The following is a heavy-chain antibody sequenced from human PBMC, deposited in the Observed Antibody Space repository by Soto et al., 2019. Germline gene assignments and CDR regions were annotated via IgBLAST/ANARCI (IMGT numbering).Heavy chain of an antibody. J-gene: IGHJ6*02. Sequence: ASVKVSCKASGYTFTSYYIHWVPQAPGQGLEWMGIINPRGGITTYAQKFQGRLTMTGDTSTSTVYMELSSLTSEDTAMYHCASSPAYGSSWYGIPPDLSHGMDVWGQGTTVTAP. CDR2: INPRGGIT. CDR3: ASSPAYGSSWYGIPPDLSHGMDV. CDR1: GYTFTSYY. V-gene: IGHV1-46*01. D-gene: IGHD6-13*01.